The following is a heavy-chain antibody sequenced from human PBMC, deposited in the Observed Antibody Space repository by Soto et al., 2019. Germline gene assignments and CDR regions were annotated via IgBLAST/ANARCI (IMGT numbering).Heavy chain of an antibody. V-gene: IGHV1-8*01. J-gene: IGHJ5*02. CDR3: ARGLLAYCTSGICPSWRFDP. D-gene: IGHD2-8*01. Sequence: ASVKVSCKASGYTFTSYDINWVRQATGQGLEWMGWMNPNSGNTGYAQKFQGRVTMTRNTSISTAYTDLSSLRSEDTAVYYCARGLLAYCTSGICPSWRFDPWGQGTLVTVSS. CDR2: MNPNSGNT. CDR1: GYTFTSYD.